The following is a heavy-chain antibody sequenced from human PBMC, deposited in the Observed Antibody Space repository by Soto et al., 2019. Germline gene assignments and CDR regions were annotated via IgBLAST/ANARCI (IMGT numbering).Heavy chain of an antibody. V-gene: IGHV1-3*01. J-gene: IGHJ4*02. D-gene: IGHD2-15*01. CDR3: ARDLGGWPDY. CDR2: INAGNGNT. CDR1: GYTLTSYA. Sequence: QVQLVQSGAEVKKPGASVKVSCKASGYTLTSYAMHWVRQAPGQRLEGMGWINAGNGNTKYSQKFQGRVTITRDTAASTAYMELSSLRSEDTAVYYCARDLGGWPDYWGQGTLVTVSS.